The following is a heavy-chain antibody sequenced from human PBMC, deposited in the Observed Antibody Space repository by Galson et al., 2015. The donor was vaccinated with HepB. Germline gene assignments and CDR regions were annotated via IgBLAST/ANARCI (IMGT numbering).Heavy chain of an antibody. CDR1: GFTFSNAW. V-gene: IGHV3-15*07. D-gene: IGHD3-22*01. Sequence: SLRLSCAASGFTFSNAWMNWVRQAPGKGLEWVGRIKSKTDGGTTDYAAPVKGRFTISRDDSKNTLYLQMNSLKAEDTAVYYCTTDYYDSSGYRYYYYYYYMDVWGKGTTVTVSS. CDR3: TTDYYDSSGYRYYYYYYYMDV. CDR2: IKSKTDGGTT. J-gene: IGHJ6*03.